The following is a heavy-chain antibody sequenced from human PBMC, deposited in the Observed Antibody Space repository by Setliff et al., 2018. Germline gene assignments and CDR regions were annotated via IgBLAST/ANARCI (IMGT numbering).Heavy chain of an antibody. V-gene: IGHV1-24*01. Sequence: ASVKVSCKVSVYTLTELSMHWVRQAPGKGLEWMGGFDPEDGETIYAQKFQGRVTMTEDTSTDTAYMELSSLRSEDTAVYYCATNSGGNTIDAFDIWGQGTMVTVSS. CDR1: VYTLTELS. CDR2: FDPEDGET. D-gene: IGHD2-15*01. CDR3: ATNSGGNTIDAFDI. J-gene: IGHJ3*02.